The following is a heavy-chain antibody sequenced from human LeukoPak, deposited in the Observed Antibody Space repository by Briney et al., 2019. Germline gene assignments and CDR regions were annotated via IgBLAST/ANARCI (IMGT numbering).Heavy chain of an antibody. CDR1: GFTFSSYE. CDR2: ISSSGSTI. V-gene: IGHV3-48*03. CDR3: ARADYDYVWGSYRQYYFDY. D-gene: IGHD3-16*02. J-gene: IGHJ4*02. Sequence: GGSLRLSCAASGFTFSSYEMNWVRQAPGKGLEWVSYISSSGSTIYYADSVKGRFTISRDNAKNSLYLQMNSLRAEDTAVYYCARADYDYVWGSYRQYYFDYWGQGTLVTVSS.